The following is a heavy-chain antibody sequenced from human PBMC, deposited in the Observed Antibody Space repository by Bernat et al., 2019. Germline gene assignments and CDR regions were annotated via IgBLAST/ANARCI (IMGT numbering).Heavy chain of an antibody. J-gene: IGHJ4*02. CDR1: GFTFSSYW. V-gene: IGHV3-7*04. CDR3: AGGVGEMNDY. Sequence: VQLVESGGGVVQPGRSLRLSCAASGFTFSSYWMSWVRQAPGKGLEWVANRKQDGSEKYYVDSVKGRFTISRDNAKNSLYLQMNSLRAEDTAVYYCAGGVGEMNDYWGQGTLVTVSS. CDR2: RKQDGSEK. D-gene: IGHD3-16*01.